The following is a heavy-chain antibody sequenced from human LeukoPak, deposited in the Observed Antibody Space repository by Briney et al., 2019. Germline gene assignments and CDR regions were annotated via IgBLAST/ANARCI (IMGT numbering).Heavy chain of an antibody. D-gene: IGHD4-17*01. CDR1: GFTFSSYG. CDR2: IRYDGSNK. J-gene: IGHJ2*01. Sequence: HAGGSLRLPCAASGFTFSSYGMHWVRQAPGKGLEWVAFIRYDGSNKYYADSVKGRFTISRDNSKNTLYLQMNSLRAEKTAVYYCAKDPDSDDYGDAASWYFDLWGRGTLVTVSS. V-gene: IGHV3-30*02. CDR3: AKDPDSDDYGDAASWYFDL.